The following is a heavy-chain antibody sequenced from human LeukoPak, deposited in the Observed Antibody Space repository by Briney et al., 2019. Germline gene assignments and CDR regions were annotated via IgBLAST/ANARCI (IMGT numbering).Heavy chain of an antibody. D-gene: IGHD3-22*01. CDR1: GYTFTSYG. CDR3: ARDRPRPYYYDSSGYYGDAFDI. Sequence: VASVKVSCKASGYTFTSYGISWVRQAPGQGLEWMGWISAYNGNTNYAQKLQGRVTMTTDTSTSTAYMELRSLRSDDTAVYYCARDRPRPYYYDSSGYYGDAFDIWGQGTMVTVSS. V-gene: IGHV1-18*01. J-gene: IGHJ3*02. CDR2: ISAYNGNT.